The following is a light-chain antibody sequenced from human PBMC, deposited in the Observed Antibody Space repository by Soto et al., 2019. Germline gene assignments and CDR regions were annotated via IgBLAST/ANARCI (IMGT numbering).Light chain of an antibody. V-gene: IGKV3-20*01. J-gene: IGKJ1*01. CDR2: GAS. CDR3: QQYGRSPGWT. CDR1: QSVSSSY. Sequence: EIVLTQSPGTLSLSPGERATLSCRASQSVSSSYLAWYQQKPGQAPRLLIYGASSRATGIPDRFSGSGSGTDFTLTISRVEPEDFAVYYCQQYGRSPGWTFGQGTKVEIK.